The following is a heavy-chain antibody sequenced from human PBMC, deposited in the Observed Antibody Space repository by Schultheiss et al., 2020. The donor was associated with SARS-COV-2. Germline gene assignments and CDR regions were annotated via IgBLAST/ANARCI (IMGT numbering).Heavy chain of an antibody. V-gene: IGHV2-5*01. CDR2: IYWNDDK. D-gene: IGHD6-13*01. CDR3: AHRQGVWGTFDY. CDR1: GFSLSTSGVG. J-gene: IGHJ4*02. Sequence: SGPTLVKPTQTLTLTCSFSGFSLSTSGVGVGWIRQPPGKALEWLALIYWNDDKRYSPSLKSRLTITRDTSKSQVVLTMTNMDPVDTGTYYCAHRQGVWGTFDYWGQGTLVTVSS.